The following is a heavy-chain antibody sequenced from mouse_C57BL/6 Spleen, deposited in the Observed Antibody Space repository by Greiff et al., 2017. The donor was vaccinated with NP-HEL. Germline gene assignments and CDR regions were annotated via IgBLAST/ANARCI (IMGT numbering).Heavy chain of an antibody. J-gene: IGHJ2*01. Sequence: VQLQQPGAELVMPGASVKLSCKASGYTFTSYWMHWVKQRPGQGLEWIGEIDPSDSYTNYNQKFKGKSTLTVDKSSSTAYMQLSSLTSEDSAVYYCARGRGSSGLFDYWGQGTTLTVSS. CDR2: IDPSDSYT. D-gene: IGHD3-2*02. V-gene: IGHV1-69*01. CDR1: GYTFTSYW. CDR3: ARGRGSSGLFDY.